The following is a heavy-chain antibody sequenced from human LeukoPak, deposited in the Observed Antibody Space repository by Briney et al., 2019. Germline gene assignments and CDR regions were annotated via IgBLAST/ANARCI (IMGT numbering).Heavy chain of an antibody. J-gene: IGHJ4*02. CDR3: ATASLNGYSSGWYSFDY. V-gene: IGHV1-2*02. Sequence: ASVKVSCKASGYTFTAYYMHWVRQAPGQGLGWMGWINPNSGGTNYAQKFHDRVTMTRDTSISTAYVELNRLKSDDTAVYYCATASLNGYSSGWYSFDYWGQGTLVTVSS. CDR1: GYTFTAYY. CDR2: INPNSGGT. D-gene: IGHD6-19*01.